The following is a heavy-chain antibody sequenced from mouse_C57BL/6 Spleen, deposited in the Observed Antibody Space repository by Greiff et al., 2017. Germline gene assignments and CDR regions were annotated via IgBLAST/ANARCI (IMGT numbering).Heavy chain of an antibody. CDR1: GYAFSSYW. V-gene: IGHV1-80*01. CDR2: IYPGDGDT. Sequence: QVQLQQSGAELVKPGASVKISCKASGYAFSSYWMNWVKQRPGKGLAWIGQIYPGDGDTNYNGKFKGKATLTADKSSSTAYMQLSSLTSEDSAVYFCARSGMGLPFAYWGQGTLVTVSA. J-gene: IGHJ3*01. CDR3: ARSGMGLPFAY. D-gene: IGHD2-4*01.